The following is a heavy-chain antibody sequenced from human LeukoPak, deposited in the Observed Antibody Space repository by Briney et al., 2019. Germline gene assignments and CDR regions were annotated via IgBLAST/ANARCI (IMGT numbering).Heavy chain of an antibody. CDR3: ARAVTTGSYYFGY. V-gene: IGHV3-23*01. CDR2: ISGGGGGNT. Sequence: AGGSLRLSCAASGFTFSSYPMYWVRQTPGKGLEWVSAISGGGGGNTYYADSVKGRFTVSRDNSKNTLFPEMNSLRAEDTVVYYCARAVTTGSYYFGYWGQGTPVTVSS. D-gene: IGHD1-1*01. J-gene: IGHJ4*02. CDR1: GFTFSSYP.